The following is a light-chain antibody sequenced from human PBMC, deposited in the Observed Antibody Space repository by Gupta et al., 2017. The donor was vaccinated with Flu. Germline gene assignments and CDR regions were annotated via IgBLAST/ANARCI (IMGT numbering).Light chain of an antibody. CDR3: HQDKTSPYT. J-gene: IGKJ2*01. CDR1: ENIYGNF. V-gene: IGKV3-20*01. CDR2: GTS. Sequence: GTLSVSPEESVTVAGRACENIYGNFKVRNREKPGQPPRVVMYGTSTRSPGIPDRFNGDGSGTDFTLTINGVEPEDCGIYYCHQDKTSPYTFGQGTKLEIK.